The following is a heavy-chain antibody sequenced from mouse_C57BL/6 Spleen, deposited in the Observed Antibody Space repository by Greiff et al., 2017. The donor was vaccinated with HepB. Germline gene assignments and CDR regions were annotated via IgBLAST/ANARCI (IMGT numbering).Heavy chain of an antibody. J-gene: IGHJ2*01. CDR2: ISDGGSYT. D-gene: IGHD4-1*01. CDR3: ARDPWDVGRYYFDY. Sequence: EVKVEESGGGLVKPGGSLKLSCAASGFTFSSYAMSWVRQTPEKRLEWVATISDGGSYTYYPDNVKGRFTISRDNAKNNLYLQMSHLKSEDTAMYYCARDPWDVGRYYFDYWGQGTTLTVSS. V-gene: IGHV5-4*03. CDR1: GFTFSSYA.